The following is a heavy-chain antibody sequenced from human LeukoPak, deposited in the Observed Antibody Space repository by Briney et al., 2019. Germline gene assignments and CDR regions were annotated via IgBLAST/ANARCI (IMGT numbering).Heavy chain of an antibody. J-gene: IGHJ5*02. CDR3: ARSPPGYSSGWGNNWFDP. CDR1: GGSISSYY. Sequence: PSETLSLTCTVSGGSISSYYWSWIRQPPGKGLEWIGYIYYSGSANYNPSLKSRVTISVDTSKNQFSLKLSSVTAADTPVYYCARSPPGYSSGWGNNWFDPWGQGTLVTVSS. V-gene: IGHV4-59*08. CDR2: IYYSGSA. D-gene: IGHD6-19*01.